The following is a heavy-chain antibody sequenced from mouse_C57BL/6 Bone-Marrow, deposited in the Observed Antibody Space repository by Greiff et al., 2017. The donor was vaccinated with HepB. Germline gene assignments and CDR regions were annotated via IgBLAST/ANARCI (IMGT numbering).Heavy chain of an antibody. V-gene: IGHV10-1*01. Sequence: GGGLVQPKGSLKLSCAASGFSFNTYAMNWVRQAPGKGLEWVARIRSKSNNYATYYADSVKDRFTISRDDSESMLYLQMNNLKTEDTAMYYCVSPLITTVVDWFAYWGQGTLVTVSA. J-gene: IGHJ3*01. CDR1: GFSFNTYA. CDR2: IRSKSNNYAT. D-gene: IGHD1-1*01. CDR3: VSPLITTVVDWFAY.